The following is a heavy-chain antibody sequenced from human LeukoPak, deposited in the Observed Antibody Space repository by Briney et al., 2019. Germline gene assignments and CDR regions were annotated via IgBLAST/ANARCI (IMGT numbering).Heavy chain of an antibody. D-gene: IGHD6-19*01. CDR3: AKDRSISTNSGIFDY. CDR2: ISNSGSST. V-gene: IGHV3-23*01. J-gene: IGHJ4*02. CDR1: GFTFNNDV. Sequence: HTGGSLRLSCAASGFTFNNDVMSWVRQAPGKGLEWVSSISNSGSSTYYADSVKGRFTISRDNSKNTLFLQMNSLRAEDTAVYYCAKDRSISTNSGIFDYWGQGTLVTVSS.